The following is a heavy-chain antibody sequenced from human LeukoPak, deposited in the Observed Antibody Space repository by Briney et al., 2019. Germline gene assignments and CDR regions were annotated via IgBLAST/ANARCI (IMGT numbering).Heavy chain of an antibody. D-gene: IGHD3-10*01. CDR2: INPNSGGT. Sequence: ASVKVSYKASGYTFIGYYMHWVRQAPGQGLEWMGWINPNSGGTNYAQKFQGRVTMTRDTSINTAYMELSRLRSDDTAVYYCARDSNAGTDNWFDPWGQGTLVTVSS. V-gene: IGHV1-2*02. CDR1: GYTFIGYY. CDR3: ARDSNAGTDNWFDP. J-gene: IGHJ5*02.